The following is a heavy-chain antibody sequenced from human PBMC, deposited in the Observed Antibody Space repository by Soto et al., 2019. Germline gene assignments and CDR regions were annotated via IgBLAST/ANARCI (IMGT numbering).Heavy chain of an antibody. CDR1: GYSFTSYW. CDR3: ARQPSSGEYYGSGLDPYGMDV. Sequence: PGESLKISCKGSGYSFTSYWIGWVRQMPGKGLEWMGIIYPGDSDTRYSPSFQGQVTISADKSISTAYLQWSSLKASDTAMYYCARQPSSGEYYGSGLDPYGMDVWGQGTTVTVSS. J-gene: IGHJ6*02. D-gene: IGHD3-10*01. CDR2: IYPGDSDT. V-gene: IGHV5-51*01.